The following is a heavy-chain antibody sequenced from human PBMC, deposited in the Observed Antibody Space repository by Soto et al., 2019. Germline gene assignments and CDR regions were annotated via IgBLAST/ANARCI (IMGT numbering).Heavy chain of an antibody. D-gene: IGHD5-12*01. CDR3: AKTFYSGYGPNDY. J-gene: IGHJ4*02. Sequence: GGSPRISCAACGFTFCSYAMSWVRQEPGKGLEWVSAISGSGGSTYYADSVKGRFTISRDNSKNTLYLQMNSLRAEDTAVYYCAKTFYSGYGPNDYWGQGTLVTVSS. CDR2: ISGSGGST. V-gene: IGHV3-23*01. CDR1: GFTFCSYA.